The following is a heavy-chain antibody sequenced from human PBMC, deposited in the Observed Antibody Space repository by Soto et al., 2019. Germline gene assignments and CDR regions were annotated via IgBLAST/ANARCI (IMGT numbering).Heavy chain of an antibody. J-gene: IGHJ4*02. CDR2: ISYDGSDK. CDR3: ATPSGGSSNPFDY. D-gene: IGHD2-15*01. CDR1: GFTFSSFA. V-gene: IGHV3-30*03. Sequence: QVQLVESGGGVVQPGRSLRLSCAASGFTFSSFAIHWVRQAPGKGLEWVAVISYDGSDKYYADSVKGRFIISRDNSKNMLYLQMNSLRAEDTAVYFCATPSGGSSNPFDYWGQGTLVTVSS.